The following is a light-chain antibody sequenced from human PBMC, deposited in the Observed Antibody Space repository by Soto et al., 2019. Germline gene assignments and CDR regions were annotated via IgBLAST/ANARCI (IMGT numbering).Light chain of an antibody. CDR3: QAWDSSTYV. CDR2: QDS. Sequence: SYELTQPPSVSVSPGRTASITRSGDKLGDKYACWYQQKPGQSPVLVFYQDSKRLSGIPERFSGSNSGNTATLTNSGTQAMDEADYYCQAWDSSTYVFGTGTKLTVL. V-gene: IGLV3-1*01. J-gene: IGLJ1*01. CDR1: KLGDKY.